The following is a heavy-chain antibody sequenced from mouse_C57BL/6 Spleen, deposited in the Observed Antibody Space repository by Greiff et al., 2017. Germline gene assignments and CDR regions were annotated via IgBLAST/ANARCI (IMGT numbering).Heavy chain of an antibody. D-gene: IGHD2-12*01. J-gene: IGHJ1*03. CDR2: INPNNGGT. CDR3: ARSGSYLWYFDV. V-gene: IGHV1-26*01. CDR1: GYTFTDYY. Sequence: EVQLQQSGPELVKPGASVKISCKASGYTFTDYYMNWVKQSHGKSLEWIGDINPNNGGTSYNQKFKGKATLTVDKSSSTAYMELRSLTSEDSAVYYCARSGSYLWYFDVWGTGTTVTVSS.